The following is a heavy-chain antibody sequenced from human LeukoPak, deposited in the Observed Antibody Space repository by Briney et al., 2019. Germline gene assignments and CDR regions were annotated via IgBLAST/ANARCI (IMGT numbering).Heavy chain of an antibody. J-gene: IGHJ4*02. CDR2: ISASGGDT. V-gene: IGHV3-23*01. CDR3: AKDAAGPEY. D-gene: IGHD6-13*01. Sequence: GGSLRLSCVVSGLTFSSYSMSWVRQAPGKGLDWVSGISASGGDTWYPDSVKGRFTISRDNSKNTLFLQMSSLRVEDTAMYYCAKDAAGPEYWGQGALVTVSS. CDR1: GLTFSSYS.